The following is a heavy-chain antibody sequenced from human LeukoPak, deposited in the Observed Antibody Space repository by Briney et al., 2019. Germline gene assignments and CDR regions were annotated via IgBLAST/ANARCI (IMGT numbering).Heavy chain of an antibody. V-gene: IGHV3-30*02. CDR3: AKGYCSSTSCYSPTYFDY. Sequence: GGSLRLSCAASGFTFSSYGMHWVRQAPGKGLDWVAFIRYDGSNKYYADSVKGRFTISRDNSKNTLYLQMNSLRAEDTAVYYCAKGYCSSTSCYSPTYFDYWGQGTLVTVSS. CDR2: IRYDGSNK. CDR1: GFTFSSYG. D-gene: IGHD2-2*01. J-gene: IGHJ4*02.